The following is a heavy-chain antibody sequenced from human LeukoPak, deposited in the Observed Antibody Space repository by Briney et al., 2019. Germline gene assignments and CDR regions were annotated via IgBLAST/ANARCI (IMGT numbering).Heavy chain of an antibody. D-gene: IGHD2-2*01. CDR2: MNPDNGNT. Sequence: ASVTVSCTASGYTFTSYQINWVRRATGQGLEWMGWMNPDNGNTGFAQNFQGRVTMTRNISISTAYMALSSLRSGDTAVYYCARGHVLVPAATDYWGQGTLVTVSS. CDR3: ARGHVLVPAATDY. V-gene: IGHV1-8*01. J-gene: IGHJ4*02. CDR1: GYTFTSYQ.